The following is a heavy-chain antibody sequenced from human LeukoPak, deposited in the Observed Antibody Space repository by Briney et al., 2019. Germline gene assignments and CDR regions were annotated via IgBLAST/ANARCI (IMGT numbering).Heavy chain of an antibody. CDR1: GSTFSSYW. Sequence: WSLRLSCAASGSTFSSYWMSWVRQAPGKGLEWVANIKQDGSEKYYVDSVKGRFTISRDNAKNSLYLQMNSLRAEDTAVYYCARGHYGMDVWGQGTTVIVSS. CDR2: IKQDGSEK. CDR3: ARGHYGMDV. V-gene: IGHV3-7*01. J-gene: IGHJ6*02.